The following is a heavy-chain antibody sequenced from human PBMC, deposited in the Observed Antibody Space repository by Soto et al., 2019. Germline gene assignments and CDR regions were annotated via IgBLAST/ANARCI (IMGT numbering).Heavy chain of an antibody. CDR1: GFIFTTSD. CDR3: GKGGGGDHGY. CDR2: ITITGDTT. D-gene: IGHD2-21*02. Sequence: EVQLVESEGGLVQPGGSLRLSCEASGFIFTTSDMSWVRQAPGKGLEWISSITITGDTTHYADSVKGRFTISRDNSRKPVYLQMNSRRVDDPAVYYWGKGGGGDHGYWGQGTLVAVSS. J-gene: IGHJ4*02. V-gene: IGHV3-23*04.